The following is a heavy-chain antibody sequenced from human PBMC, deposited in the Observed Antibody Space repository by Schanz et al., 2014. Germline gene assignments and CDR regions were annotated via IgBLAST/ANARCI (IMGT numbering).Heavy chain of an antibody. J-gene: IGHJ3*01. D-gene: IGHD2-8*02. CDR1: GFAFNNYG. Sequence: QVQLAESGGGVVQLGRPLRLSGAALGFAFNNYGMHWVRQAPGKGLEWGAIIWYDGNNKKYANSVKGRFTIARDNFKNTLFLQRNSLRAEDTAMYYCATMWGYCTATACQILEVLDVGGQGTMV. V-gene: IGHV3-33*01. CDR3: ATMWGYCTATACQILEVLDV. CDR2: IWYDGNNK.